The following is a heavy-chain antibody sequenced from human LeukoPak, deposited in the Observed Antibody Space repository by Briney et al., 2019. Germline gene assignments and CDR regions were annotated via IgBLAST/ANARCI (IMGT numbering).Heavy chain of an antibody. J-gene: IGHJ4*02. CDR3: AKQLGYCSDGSCYFPY. CDR2: VSNNGGYT. Sequence: GGSLRLSCAASGFTFSSSAMSWVRQAPGKGLEWVSAVSNNGGYTYYADSVQGRFTISRDNSKSTLCLQMNSLRAEDTAVYYCAKQLGYCSDGSCYFPYWGQGTLVTVSS. CDR1: GFTFSSSA. V-gene: IGHV3-23*01. D-gene: IGHD2-15*01.